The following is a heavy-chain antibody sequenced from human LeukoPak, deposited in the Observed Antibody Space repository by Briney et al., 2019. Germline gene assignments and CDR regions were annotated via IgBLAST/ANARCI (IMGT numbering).Heavy chain of an antibody. CDR3: AGDVLVSGGSYYHGF. J-gene: IGHJ4*02. CDR2: VDPKDGET. CDR1: GYALTEIS. D-gene: IGHD3-10*01. Sequence: ASVKISCNVSGYALTEISIHWVRQAPGKGFEWMGGVDPKDGETIYAQNFQDRVTVTDDRYTDTSYMELSGLTSEDTALYYCAGDVLVSGGSYYHGFWGQGTLVTVSS. V-gene: IGHV1-24*01.